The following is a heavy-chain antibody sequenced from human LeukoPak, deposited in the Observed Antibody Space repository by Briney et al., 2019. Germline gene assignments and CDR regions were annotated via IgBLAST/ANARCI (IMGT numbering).Heavy chain of an antibody. J-gene: IGHJ5*02. Sequence: PSETLSLTCTVSGGSISSYYWSWIRQPPGKGLEWIGSIYYSGSTYHNPSLKSRVTISVDTSKNQFSLKLSSVTAADTAVYYCARDPVPYYYGSGTPSWGQGTLVTVSS. CDR1: GGSISSYY. CDR2: IYYSGST. CDR3: ARDPVPYYYGSGTPS. V-gene: IGHV4-59*12. D-gene: IGHD3-10*01.